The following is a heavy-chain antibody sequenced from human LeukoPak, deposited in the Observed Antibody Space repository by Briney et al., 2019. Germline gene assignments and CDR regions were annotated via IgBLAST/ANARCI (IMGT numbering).Heavy chain of an antibody. V-gene: IGHV1-46*01. CDR2: INPSGGST. D-gene: IGHD6-19*01. CDR1: GYTFTSYY. CDR3: ATVAGGSGWPYYYYYYYMDV. J-gene: IGHJ6*03. Sequence: GASVKVSCKASGYTFTSYYMHWVRQAPGQGLEWMGIINPSGGSTSYAQKFQGRVTMTRDTSTSTVYMELSSLRSEDTAVYYCATVAGGSGWPYYYYYYYMDVWGKGTTVTVSS.